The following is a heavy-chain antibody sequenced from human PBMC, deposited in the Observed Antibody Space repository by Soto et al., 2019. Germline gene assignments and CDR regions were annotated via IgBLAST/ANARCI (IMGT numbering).Heavy chain of an antibody. D-gene: IGHD4-4*01. V-gene: IGHV4-39*01. CDR2: IDYSGTA. CDR3: ARTTGRHLDF. Sequence: QLQLPESGPGLVKPWETLSLTCTVSYGSISVSNVFWGWVRQPPGKGLEWIGNIDYSGTAYFNPSHETPVTFPVDTAKTQVSRTLYSVTAADTAVYYWARTTGRHLDFWGQGILVTVSS. CDR1: YGSISVSNVF. J-gene: IGHJ4*02.